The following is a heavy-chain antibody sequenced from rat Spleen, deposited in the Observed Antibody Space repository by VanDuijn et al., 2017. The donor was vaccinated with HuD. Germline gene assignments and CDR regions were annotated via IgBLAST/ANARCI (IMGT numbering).Heavy chain of an antibody. CDR2: ISYDGSST. CDR3: TTGGSYD. J-gene: IGHJ2*01. CDR1: GLSFSDYF. V-gene: IGHV5-7*01. Sequence: EVQLVESGGGLVQPGRSLKLSCAASGLSFSDYFMAWVRQAPKKGLEWVATISYDGSSTYYRDPVKGRFTISRDNAKSTLYLQMDSLRSEDTATYYCTTGGSYDWGQGVMVTVSS. D-gene: IGHD1-2*01.